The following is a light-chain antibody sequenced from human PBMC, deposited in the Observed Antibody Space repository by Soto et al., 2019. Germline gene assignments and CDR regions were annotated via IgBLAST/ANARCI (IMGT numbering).Light chain of an antibody. CDR3: QQYNSYSYT. J-gene: IGKJ2*01. V-gene: IGKV3-11*01. CDR2: DAS. Sequence: EIVLTQSPVTLSLSPGERATLSCRASQSVRTYLAWYQVKPGQAPRLLIYDASRRASGVPARFSGSGSGTDFTLTISSLEPEDFALYYCQQYNSYSYTFGQGTKLEIK. CDR1: QSVRTY.